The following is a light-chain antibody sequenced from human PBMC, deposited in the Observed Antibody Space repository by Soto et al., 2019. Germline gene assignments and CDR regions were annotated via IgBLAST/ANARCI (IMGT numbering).Light chain of an antibody. CDR2: GAS. CDR1: QSVSSSY. V-gene: IGKV3-20*01. Sequence: EIVLTQSPGTLSLSPGERATLSCRASQSVSSSYLAWYQQKPGQAPRLLIYGASRRATSIPDRFSGSGSGTDFTLTISRLEPEDFAVYYCQQYGSSPQTFGQGTRLEIK. CDR3: QQYGSSPQT. J-gene: IGKJ5*01.